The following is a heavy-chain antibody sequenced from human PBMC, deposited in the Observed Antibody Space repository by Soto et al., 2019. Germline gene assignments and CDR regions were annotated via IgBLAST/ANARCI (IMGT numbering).Heavy chain of an antibody. CDR1: GFTFSSYS. CDR3: ARVGKNGIPFDY. J-gene: IGHJ4*02. CDR2: ISSSSSYI. D-gene: IGHD5-18*01. Sequence: LRLSGAASGFTFSSYSMNWVRQAPGKGLEWVSSISSSSSYIYYADSVKGRFTISRDNAKNSLYLQMNSLRAEDTAVYYCARVGKNGIPFDYWGQGTLVTVSS. V-gene: IGHV3-21*01.